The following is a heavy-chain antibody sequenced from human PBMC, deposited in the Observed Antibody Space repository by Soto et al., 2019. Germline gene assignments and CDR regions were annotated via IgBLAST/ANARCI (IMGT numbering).Heavy chain of an antibody. Sequence: KNSETLSLTCTVSGGSISSGDYYWSWIRQPPGKGLEWIGYIYYSGSTYYNPSLKSRVTISVDTSKNQFSLKLSSVTAADTAVYYCARVSYYDSSGYYYFQHWGQGTLVTVSS. CDR3: ARVSYYDSSGYYYFQH. CDR1: GGSISSGDYY. D-gene: IGHD3-22*01. V-gene: IGHV4-30-4*01. J-gene: IGHJ1*01. CDR2: IYYSGST.